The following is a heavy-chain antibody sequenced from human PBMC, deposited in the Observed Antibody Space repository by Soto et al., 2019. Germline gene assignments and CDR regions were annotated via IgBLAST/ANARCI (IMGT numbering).Heavy chain of an antibody. V-gene: IGHV3-30-3*01. CDR2: ISYDGSNK. D-gene: IGHD3-3*01. CDR3: ASTIFKGVYGVTISTSFMDV. CDR1: GFTFSSYA. J-gene: IGHJ6*03. Sequence: PGGSLRLSCAASGFTFSSYAMHWVRQAPGKGLEWVAVISYDGSNKYYADSVKGRFTISRDNSKNTLYLQMNSLRAEDTAVYYCASTIFKGVYGVTISTSFMDVWGKGTTVTVSS.